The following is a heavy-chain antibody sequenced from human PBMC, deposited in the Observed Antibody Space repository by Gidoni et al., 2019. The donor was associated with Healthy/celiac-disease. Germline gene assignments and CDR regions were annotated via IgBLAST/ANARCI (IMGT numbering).Heavy chain of an antibody. CDR2: MNPNSGNT. CDR1: GYTFTSYD. V-gene: IGHV1-8*01. J-gene: IGHJ4*02. CDR3: ARARHYYDSSGYYYVVFDY. Sequence: QVQLVQSGADVKKPAASVKVSCKASGYTFTSYDINWVRQATGQGLEWMGWMNPNSGNTGYAQKFQGRVTMTRNTSISTAYMELSSLRSEDTAVYYCARARHYYDSSGYYYVVFDYWGQGTLVTVSS. D-gene: IGHD3-22*01.